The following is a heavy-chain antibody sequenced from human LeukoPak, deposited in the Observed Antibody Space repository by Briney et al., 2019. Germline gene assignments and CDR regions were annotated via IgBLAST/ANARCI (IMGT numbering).Heavy chain of an antibody. CDR3: ARGSYSSSSFLAY. CDR2: INPNSGGT. Sequence: GASVKVSCKASGYTFTGYYMHWVRQAPGQGLEWMGRINPNSGGTNYAQKFQGRVTMTRDTSISTAYMELSRLRSDDTAVYYCARGSYSSSSFLAYSGNGTLVTVSS. V-gene: IGHV1-2*06. J-gene: IGHJ4*01. CDR1: GYTFTGYY. D-gene: IGHD6-6*01.